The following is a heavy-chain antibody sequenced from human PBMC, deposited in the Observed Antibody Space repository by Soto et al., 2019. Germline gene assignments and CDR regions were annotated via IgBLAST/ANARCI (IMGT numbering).Heavy chain of an antibody. J-gene: IGHJ6*02. CDR1: GGSISSGDYY. Sequence: PSETLSLTCTVSGGSISSGDYYWSWIRQPPGKGLEWIGYIYYSGSTYYNPSLKSRVTISVDTSKNQFSLKVSSVTAADTAVYYCARDGPLRFMEWSRNYYYGMDVWGQGTTVTV. CDR2: IYYSGST. D-gene: IGHD3-3*01. CDR3: ARDGPLRFMEWSRNYYYGMDV. V-gene: IGHV4-30-4*01.